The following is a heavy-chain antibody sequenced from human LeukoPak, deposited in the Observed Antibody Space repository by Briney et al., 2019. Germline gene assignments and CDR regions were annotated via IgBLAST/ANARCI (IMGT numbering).Heavy chain of an antibody. V-gene: IGHV4-4*02. CDR1: GGSISSSNW. CDR3: ATGIYYYDSSGLDY. D-gene: IGHD3-22*01. CDR2: IYHSGST. Sequence: SETLSLTCAVSGGSISSSNWWSWVRQPPGKGLEWIGEIYHSGSTNYNPSLKSRVTISVDKSKNQFSLKLSSVTAADTAVYYCATGIYYYDSSGLDYWGQGTLVTVSS. J-gene: IGHJ4*02.